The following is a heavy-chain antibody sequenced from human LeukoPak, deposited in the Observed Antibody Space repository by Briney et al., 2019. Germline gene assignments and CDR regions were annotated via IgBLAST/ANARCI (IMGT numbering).Heavy chain of an antibody. D-gene: IGHD6-13*01. CDR2: IWYDGSNK. V-gene: IGHV3-33*08. CDR1: GFTFSSYG. CDR3: AREGIAAAGTKEHGMDV. J-gene: IGHJ6*02. Sequence: PGGSLRLSCATSGFTFSSYGMHWVRQAPGKGLEWVAVIWYDGSNKYYADSVKGRFTISRDNSKNTLYLQMNSLRAEDTAVYYCAREGIAAAGTKEHGMDVWGQGTRSPSP.